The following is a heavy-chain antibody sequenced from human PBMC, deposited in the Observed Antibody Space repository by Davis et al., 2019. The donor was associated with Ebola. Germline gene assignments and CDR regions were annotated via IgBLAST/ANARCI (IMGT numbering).Heavy chain of an antibody. Sequence: SQTLSLTCAISGDSVSSNSAAWNWLRQSPSRGLEWLGRTCFRSKWFNDYAVSVKSRITINPDTSKNQFSLQLNSVTPEDTAVYYCARGTTLYPFDYWGHGTLVTVSS. CDR3: ARGTTLYPFDY. CDR2: TCFRSKWFN. CDR1: GDSVSSNSAA. J-gene: IGHJ4*01. V-gene: IGHV6-1*01. D-gene: IGHD2/OR15-2a*01.